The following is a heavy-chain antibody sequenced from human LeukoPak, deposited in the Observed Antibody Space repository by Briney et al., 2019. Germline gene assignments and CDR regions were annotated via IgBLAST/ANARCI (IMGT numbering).Heavy chain of an antibody. D-gene: IGHD3-22*01. CDR1: GFTFSNYG. CDR3: ARGAGRYYDSSGYYIDF. Sequence: GGSLRLSCVASGFTFSNYGMHWVRQAPGKGREWVAFLRYDGSNNYYADSVKGRFTISRDNSKNMLYLQMNSLRAEDTALYYCARGAGRYYDSSGYYIDFWGQGILVTVSS. J-gene: IGHJ4*02. V-gene: IGHV3-30*02. CDR2: LRYDGSNN.